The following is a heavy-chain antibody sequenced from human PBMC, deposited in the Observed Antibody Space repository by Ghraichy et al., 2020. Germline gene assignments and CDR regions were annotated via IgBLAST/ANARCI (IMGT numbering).Heavy chain of an antibody. V-gene: IGHV4-4*02. D-gene: IGHD5/OR15-5a*01. CDR2: MYHSGST. Sequence: WIGEMYHSGSTHYNPSLNSRVTISVDKSKNRFSLKMTSVTAADTAMYYCARGQTWLDSWGQGTLVTVSS. J-gene: IGHJ5*01. CDR3: ARGQTWLDS.